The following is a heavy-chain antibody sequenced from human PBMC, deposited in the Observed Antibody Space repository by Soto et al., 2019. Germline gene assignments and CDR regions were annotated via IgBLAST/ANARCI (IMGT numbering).Heavy chain of an antibody. Sequence: QVRLQESGPGLVTPSETLSLICSVSSVSINTYYWRWVRQPPGQGLEWLLCMLYTGTSKYNPSLKGPIHISGDASKGQFSLQLTSVTAADTAVYYCARLGGFGCGYPQQFDSWRQGSLVTVSS. D-gene: IGHD3-22*01. CDR2: MLYTGTS. CDR3: ARLGGFGCGYPQQFDS. CDR1: SVSINTYY. J-gene: IGHJ4*02. V-gene: IGHV4-59*08.